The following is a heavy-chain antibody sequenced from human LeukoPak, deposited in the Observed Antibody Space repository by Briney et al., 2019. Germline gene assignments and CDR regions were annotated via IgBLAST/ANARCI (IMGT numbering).Heavy chain of an antibody. D-gene: IGHD3-9*01. Sequence: GGSLRLSCAASGFTFNSYGMHWVRQAPGKGLEWVSSISSSSSYIYYAGSVKGRFTISRENAKNSLYLQMNSLRAEDTAVYYCARDLTGSFDYWGQGTLVTVSS. CDR2: ISSSSSYI. CDR1: GFTFNSYG. V-gene: IGHV3-21*04. CDR3: ARDLTGSFDY. J-gene: IGHJ4*02.